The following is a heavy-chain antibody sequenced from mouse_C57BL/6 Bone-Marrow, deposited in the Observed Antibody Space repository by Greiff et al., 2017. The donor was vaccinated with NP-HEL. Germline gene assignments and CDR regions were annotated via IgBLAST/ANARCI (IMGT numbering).Heavy chain of an antibody. J-gene: IGHJ3*01. D-gene: IGHD2-4*01. V-gene: IGHV10-3*01. Sequence: EVQLVESGGGLVQPKGSLKLSCAASGFTFNTYAMHWVRQAPGKGLEWVARIRSKSSNYATYYADSVKDRFTISRDDSQSMLYLQMNNLKTAERAVYYCVRDFDCDDGAYWGQGTLVTVSA. CDR1: GFTFNTYA. CDR2: IRSKSSNYAT. CDR3: VRDFDCDDGAY.